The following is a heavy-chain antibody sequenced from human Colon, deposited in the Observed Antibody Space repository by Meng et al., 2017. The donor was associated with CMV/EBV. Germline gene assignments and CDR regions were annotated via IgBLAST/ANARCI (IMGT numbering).Heavy chain of an antibody. CDR3: VRAPNDYSSSTGWFDS. V-gene: IGHV3-21*06. D-gene: IGHD3-22*01. CDR2: ISSSSSYI. CDR1: GFTFSSYS. Sequence: GESLKISCAASGFTFSSYSMNWVRQAPGKGLEWVSSISSSSSYIYYADSVKGRFTISRDNPKNTLYLQLNNLRADDTAVYYCVRAPNDYSSSTGWFDSWGQGTLVTVSS. J-gene: IGHJ5*01.